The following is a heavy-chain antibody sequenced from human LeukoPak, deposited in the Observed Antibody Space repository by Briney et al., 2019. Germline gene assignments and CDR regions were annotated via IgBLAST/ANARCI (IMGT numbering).Heavy chain of an antibody. CDR1: GYTFTSYD. Sequence: ASVKVSCKASGYTFTSYDINWVRQATGQGLEWMGWTNPNSGNTGYAQKFQGRVTMNRNTSISTAYMELSSLRSEDTAVYYCARGRKRIVVVPAAINYYYYMDVWGKGTTVTVSS. V-gene: IGHV1-8*01. J-gene: IGHJ6*03. CDR2: TNPNSGNT. D-gene: IGHD2-2*02. CDR3: ARGRKRIVVVPAAINYYYYMDV.